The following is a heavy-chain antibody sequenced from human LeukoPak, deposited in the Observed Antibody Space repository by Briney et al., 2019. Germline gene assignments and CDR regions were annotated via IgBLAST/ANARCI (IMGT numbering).Heavy chain of an antibody. CDR3: ARETPTYYYDSSGYYYFDS. V-gene: IGHV3-69-1*01. J-gene: IGHJ4*02. Sequence: PGGSLRLSXGASGSTFSDYSMNWVRQAPGKGLEWVASSTSSTHTYYADSVRGRFTISRDNANKLLFLQMNSLRAEDTAVYYCARETPTYYYDSSGYYYFDSWGRGTLVTVSS. CDR2: STSSTHT. D-gene: IGHD3-22*01. CDR1: GSTFSDYS.